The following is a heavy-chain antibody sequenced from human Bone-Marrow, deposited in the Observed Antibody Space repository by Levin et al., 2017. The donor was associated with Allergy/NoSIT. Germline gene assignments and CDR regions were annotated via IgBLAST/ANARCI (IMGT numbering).Heavy chain of an antibody. CDR2: ISYDATEK. CDR3: VKKRDFFGSGSPDFDS. CDR1: GFTFNNYG. Sequence: AGESLKISCAASGFTFNNYGLHWVRQAPGKGLEWVAGISYDATEKDYLPSVKGRFTISRDNSLKSIFLQMNGLTADDAALYYCVKKRDFFGSGSPDFDSWGQGTLVTVSS. V-gene: IGHV3-30*18. J-gene: IGHJ4*02. D-gene: IGHD3-10*01.